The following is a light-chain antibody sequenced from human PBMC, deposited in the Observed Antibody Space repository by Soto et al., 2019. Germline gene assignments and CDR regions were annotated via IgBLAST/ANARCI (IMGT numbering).Light chain of an antibody. J-gene: IGLJ1*01. Sequence: QSVLTQPPSASGSPGQSVTISCTGTSSDVGGYNYVSWYQQHPGKAPKLMIYEVSKRPSGVPDRFSGSKSGNTASLTVSGLQAEDEADDYCSSYAGSNSYVFGTGTKVTVL. V-gene: IGLV2-8*01. CDR3: SSYAGSNSYV. CDR1: SSDVGGYNY. CDR2: EVS.